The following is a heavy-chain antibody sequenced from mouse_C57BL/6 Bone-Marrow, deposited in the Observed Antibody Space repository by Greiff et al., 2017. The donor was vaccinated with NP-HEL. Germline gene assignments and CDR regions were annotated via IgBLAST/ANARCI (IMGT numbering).Heavy chain of an antibody. CDR2: IHPNSGST. J-gene: IGHJ3*01. V-gene: IGHV1-64*01. CDR1: GYTFTSYW. CDR3: AVLFAY. Sequence: QVQLQQPGAELVKPGASVKLSCKASGYTFTSYWMHWVKQRPGQGLERIGMIHPNSGSTNYNEKFKSKATLTVDKSSSTAYMQLSSLTSEDSAVYYCAVLFAYWGQGTLVTVSA.